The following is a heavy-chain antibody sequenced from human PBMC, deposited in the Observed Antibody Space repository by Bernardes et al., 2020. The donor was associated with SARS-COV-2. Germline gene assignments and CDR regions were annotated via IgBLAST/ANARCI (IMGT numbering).Heavy chain of an antibody. CDR1: GFTFSSLW. Sequence: GGSLRLSCVASGFTFSSLWMTWVRQAPGKGLEWVAIIRKDGSEKYYVDSVKGRFSISRDNAKNSLYLQLDSLTAEDTAVYYCANAPRSASFSYWGQGTLVTVSS. V-gene: IGHV3-7*01. CDR2: IRKDGSEK. CDR3: ANAPRSASFSY. J-gene: IGHJ4*02. D-gene: IGHD2-2*01.